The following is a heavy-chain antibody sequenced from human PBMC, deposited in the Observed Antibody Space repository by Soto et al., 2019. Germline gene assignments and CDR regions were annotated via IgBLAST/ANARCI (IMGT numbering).Heavy chain of an antibody. V-gene: IGHV1-58*02. CDR3: ARVGPAHYYDSSGYYSPLDY. CDR1: GFTFTSSA. J-gene: IGHJ4*02. D-gene: IGHD3-22*01. CDR2: IVAMFGTT. Sequence: SVKVSCKASGFTFTSSAMQWVRQARGQRLEWIGGIVAMFGTTNYAQKFKGRVTITTDESTSTVYMELSSLRSEDTAVYYCARVGPAHYYDSSGYYSPLDYWGQGTLVTVSS.